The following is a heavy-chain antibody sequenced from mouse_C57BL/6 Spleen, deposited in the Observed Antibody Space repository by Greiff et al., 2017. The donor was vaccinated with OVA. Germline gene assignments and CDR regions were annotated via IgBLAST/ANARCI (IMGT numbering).Heavy chain of an antibody. CDR3: ARAAIYDGYFYAMDY. CDR1: GYSFTGYY. D-gene: IGHD2-3*01. J-gene: IGHJ4*01. CDR2: INPSTGGT. Sequence: VHVKQSGPELVKPGASVKISCKASGYSFTGYYMNWVKQSPEKSLEWIGEINPSTGGTTYNQKFKAKATLTVDKSSSTAYMQLKSLTSEDSAVYYCARAAIYDGYFYAMDYWGQGTSVTVSS. V-gene: IGHV1-42*01.